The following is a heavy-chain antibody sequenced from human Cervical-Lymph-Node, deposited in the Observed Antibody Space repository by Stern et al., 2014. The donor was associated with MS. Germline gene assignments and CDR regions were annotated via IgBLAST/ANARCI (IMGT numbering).Heavy chain of an antibody. V-gene: IGHV4-59*01. CDR2: IYYSGST. CDR1: GGSIRSYY. CDR3: ARDNINSSGGLDY. D-gene: IGHD3-22*01. J-gene: IGHJ4*02. Sequence: VQLVESGPGLVKPSETLSLTCTVSGGSIRSYYWSWIRQPPGKGLAWVGYIYYSGSTNYNPSLKSRVTISVQTSNKHSSLKLSSVTAADTAVYYCARDNINSSGGLDYWGQGTLVTVSS.